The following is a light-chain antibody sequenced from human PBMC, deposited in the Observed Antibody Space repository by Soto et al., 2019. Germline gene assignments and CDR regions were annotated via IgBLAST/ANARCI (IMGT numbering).Light chain of an antibody. V-gene: IGLV2-14*03. CDR1: SSDIGAYDS. CDR2: DVA. Sequence: QSALTQPAYVSGSHGQSITIPCTGTSSDIGAYDSVSWYQQHPGKVPKLMIYDVANRPSGVSDRFSGSKSGNTASLTISGLQAEDEADYYCSSYTTISTLVFGGGTQLTVL. CDR3: SSYTTISTLV. J-gene: IGLJ2*01.